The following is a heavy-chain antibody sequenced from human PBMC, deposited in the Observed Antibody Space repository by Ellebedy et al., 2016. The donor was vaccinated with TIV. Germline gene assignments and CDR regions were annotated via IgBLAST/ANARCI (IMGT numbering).Heavy chain of an antibody. V-gene: IGHV1-69*13. CDR1: GGTFSSYA. J-gene: IGHJ5*02. Sequence: ASVKVSCKASGGTFSSYAISWVRQAPGQGLEWMGGIIPIFGTANYAQKFQGRVTITADESTSTAYMELSSLRSEDTAVYYCARLYYYGSGSSLRGWFDPWGQGTLVTVSS. CDR2: IIPIFGTA. CDR3: ARLYYYGSGSSLRGWFDP. D-gene: IGHD3-10*01.